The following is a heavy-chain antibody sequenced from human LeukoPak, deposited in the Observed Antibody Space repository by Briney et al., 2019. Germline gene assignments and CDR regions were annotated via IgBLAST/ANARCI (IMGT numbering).Heavy chain of an antibody. Sequence: PGGSLRLSCTASGFTFSDYEMNWVRQATGKGGEWVAYISNSGSTINYADSVKGRFTISRDNAKKSLYLQMNSLRAEDTAVYYCAREGGVGFGEPIDYWGQGTLVTVSS. V-gene: IGHV3-48*03. D-gene: IGHD3-10*01. CDR2: ISNSGSTI. CDR1: GFTFSDYE. CDR3: AREGGVGFGEPIDY. J-gene: IGHJ4*02.